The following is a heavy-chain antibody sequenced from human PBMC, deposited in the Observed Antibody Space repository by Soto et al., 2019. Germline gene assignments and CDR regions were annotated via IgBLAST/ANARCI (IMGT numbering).Heavy chain of an antibody. D-gene: IGHD2-15*01. CDR2: IIPIFGTA. V-gene: IGHV1-69*13. CDR3: ARVPYCSGGSCYPNYYYYYGMDV. J-gene: IGHJ6*02. Sequence: ASVKVSCKASGGTFSSYAISWVRQAPGQGLEWMGGIIPIFGTANYAQKFQGRVTITADESTSTAYMELSSLRSEDTAVYYCARVPYCSGGSCYPNYYYYYGMDVWGQGTTVTVSS. CDR1: GGTFSSYA.